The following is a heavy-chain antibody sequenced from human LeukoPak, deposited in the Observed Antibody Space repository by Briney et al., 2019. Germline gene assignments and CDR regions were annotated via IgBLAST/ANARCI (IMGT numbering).Heavy chain of an antibody. V-gene: IGHV4-4*09. CDR2: ILTSGTT. CDR1: NGSISSYH. Sequence: SETLSLTCTVSNGSISSYHWSWVRQPPGKGLEWIGYILTSGTTNYNPSLKSRLTISVDTSKNQFTLKLSSVTAADTAVFYCARLRVSGSYLYYFDYWGQGTLVTVSS. J-gene: IGHJ4*02. D-gene: IGHD1-26*01. CDR3: ARLRVSGSYLYYFDY.